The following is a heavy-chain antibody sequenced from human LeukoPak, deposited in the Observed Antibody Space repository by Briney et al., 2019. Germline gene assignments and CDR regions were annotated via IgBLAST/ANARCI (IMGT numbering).Heavy chain of an antibody. CDR2: IKQDGSEK. CDR3: ARPSYDSSPLTD. Sequence: GGSLRLSCAASGFTFSSYAMSWVRQAPGKGLEWVANIKQDGSEKYYVDSVKGRFTISRDNAKNSLYLQMNSLRAEDTAVYYCARPSYDSSPLTDWGQGTLVTVSS. J-gene: IGHJ4*02. CDR1: GFTFSSYA. D-gene: IGHD3-22*01. V-gene: IGHV3-7*01.